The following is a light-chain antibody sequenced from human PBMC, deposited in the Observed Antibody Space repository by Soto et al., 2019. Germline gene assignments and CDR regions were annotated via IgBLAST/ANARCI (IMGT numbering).Light chain of an antibody. V-gene: IGLV2-23*01. Sequence: QSVLTQPASVSGSPGQSITISCTGTSSDVGSYNLVSWYQQHPGKAPKLMIYEGSKRPSGVSNRFSGSKSGNTASLTISGLQAEDEADYYCCSSAGSSTSYVVFGGGTKLTVL. J-gene: IGLJ2*01. CDR2: EGS. CDR3: CSSAGSSTSYVV. CDR1: SSDVGSYNL.